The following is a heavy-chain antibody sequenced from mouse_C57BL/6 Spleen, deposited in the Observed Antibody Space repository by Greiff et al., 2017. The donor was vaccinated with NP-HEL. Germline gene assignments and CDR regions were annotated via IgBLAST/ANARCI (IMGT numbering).Heavy chain of an antibody. CDR1: GYAFTNYL. CDR3: ARTGGIYWYFDV. V-gene: IGHV1-54*01. J-gene: IGHJ1*03. Sequence: QVHVKQSGPELVRPGTSVKVSCKASGYAFTNYLIEWVKQRPGQGLEWIGVINPGSGGTNYNEKFKGKATLTADKSSSTAYMQLSSLTSEDSAVYFCARTGGIYWYFDVWGTGTTVTVSS. CDR2: INPGSGGT.